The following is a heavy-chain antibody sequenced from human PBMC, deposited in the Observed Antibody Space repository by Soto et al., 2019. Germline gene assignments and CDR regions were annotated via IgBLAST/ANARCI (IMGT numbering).Heavy chain of an antibody. Sequence: QVQLVQSGAEVKKPGSSVKVSCKASGGTFSSYTISWVRQAPGQGLEWMGRIIPILGIANYAQKFQGRVTITADKSTSTAYMELSSLRSEDTAVYYCAREQYQLLDYYYYYMDVWGKGTTVTVSS. D-gene: IGHD2-2*01. V-gene: IGHV1-69*08. CDR2: IIPILGIA. CDR1: GGTFSSYT. J-gene: IGHJ6*03. CDR3: AREQYQLLDYYYYYMDV.